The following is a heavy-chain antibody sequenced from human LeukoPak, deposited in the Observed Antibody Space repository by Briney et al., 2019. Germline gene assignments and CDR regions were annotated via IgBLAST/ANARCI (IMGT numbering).Heavy chain of an antibody. Sequence: GGSLRLSCAASGFTFSDYYMSWIRQAPGKGLEWVSAISGSGGSTYYADSVKGRFTISRDNSKNTLYLQMNSLRAEDTAVYYCAKGSSSWYVYWGQGTLVTVSS. CDR1: GFTFSDYY. J-gene: IGHJ4*02. D-gene: IGHD6-13*01. CDR2: ISGSGGST. V-gene: IGHV3-23*01. CDR3: AKGSSSWYVY.